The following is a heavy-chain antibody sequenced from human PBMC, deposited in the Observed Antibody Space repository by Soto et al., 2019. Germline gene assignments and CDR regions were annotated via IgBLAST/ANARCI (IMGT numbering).Heavy chain of an antibody. Sequence: ASVKASCKDSGYTFTSYVISWVRQAPGQGLEWMGWISAYNGNTNYAQKLQGRVTMTTDTSTSTAYMELRSLRSDDTAVYYCARVSSIAVAGTEWFDCCGQGSLVTVSS. D-gene: IGHD6-19*01. V-gene: IGHV1-18*01. J-gene: IGHJ5*01. CDR3: ARVSSIAVAGTEWFDC. CDR1: GYTFTSYV. CDR2: ISAYNGNT.